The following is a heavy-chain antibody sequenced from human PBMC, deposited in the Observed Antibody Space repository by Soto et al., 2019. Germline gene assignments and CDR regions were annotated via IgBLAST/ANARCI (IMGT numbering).Heavy chain of an antibody. CDR2: IWYDGSNK. CDR3: ARDLSRGRRGMDV. J-gene: IGHJ6*02. Sequence: PGGSLRLSCAASGFTFSSYGMHWVRQAPGKGLEWVAVIWYDGSNKYYADSVKGRFTISRDNSKNTLYLQMNSLRAEDTAVYYCARDLSRGRRGMDVWGQGTTVTVSS. CDR1: GFTFSSYG. V-gene: IGHV3-33*01.